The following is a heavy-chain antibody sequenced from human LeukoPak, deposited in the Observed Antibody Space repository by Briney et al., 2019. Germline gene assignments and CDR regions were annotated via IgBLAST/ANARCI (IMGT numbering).Heavy chain of an antibody. D-gene: IGHD3-22*01. V-gene: IGHV4-34*01. Sequence: SETLSLTCAVYGGSFSGYYWSWIRQRPGKGLEWVGEINNSGSTNYNPSLKSRVTISVATSKNQFSLKLTSVTAADTAVYYCASIVHPGYYDSSGYPVDAFDIWGQGTMVTVSS. CDR1: GGSFSGYY. J-gene: IGHJ3*02. CDR3: ASIVHPGYYDSSGYPVDAFDI. CDR2: INNSGST.